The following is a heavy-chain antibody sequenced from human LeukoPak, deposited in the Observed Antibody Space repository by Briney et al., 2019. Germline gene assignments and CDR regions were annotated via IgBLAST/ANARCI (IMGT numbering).Heavy chain of an antibody. Sequence: KLQGRVTITTDESTNTAYMELSSLRSDDTAVYYCARENSSGWWFDPWGQGTLVTVSP. D-gene: IGHD6-19*01. V-gene: IGHV1-69*05. J-gene: IGHJ5*02. CDR3: ARENSSGWWFDP.